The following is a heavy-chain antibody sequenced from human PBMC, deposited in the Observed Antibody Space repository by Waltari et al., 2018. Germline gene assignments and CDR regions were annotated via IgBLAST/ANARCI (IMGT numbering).Heavy chain of an antibody. CDR3: ARVGGAAGGY. CDR1: GVTVSNNY. CDR2: IYSGGNT. Sequence: EVQLVESGGGLVQPGGSLRLSCAASGVTVSNNYMSWVRQAPGEGLEWVSVIYSGGNTYYADSVKGRFTISRDSSKNTLHLQMNSLRVEDTAVYYCARVGGAAGGYWGQGTLVTVSS. J-gene: IGHJ4*02. V-gene: IGHV3-66*01. D-gene: IGHD3-10*01.